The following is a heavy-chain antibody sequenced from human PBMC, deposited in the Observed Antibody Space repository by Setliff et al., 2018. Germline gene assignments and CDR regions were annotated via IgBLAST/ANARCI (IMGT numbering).Heavy chain of an antibody. CDR2: IFYSGST. CDR3: ASTTYGYSYDY. Sequence: KPSETLSLTCTVSGGSISSSSYYWVWIRQPPGKGLEWIGNIFYSGSTYYNPSLKSRVTISIDTSKNQFSLKLSSMTAADTAVYFCASTTYGYSYDYWGQGTLVTVSS. J-gene: IGHJ4*02. V-gene: IGHV4-39*07. CDR1: GGSISSSSYY. D-gene: IGHD5-18*01.